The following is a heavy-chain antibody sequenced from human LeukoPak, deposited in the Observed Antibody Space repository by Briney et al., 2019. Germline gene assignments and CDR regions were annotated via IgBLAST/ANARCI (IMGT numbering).Heavy chain of an antibody. CDR2: IYTSGGT. V-gene: IGHV4-4*07. CDR1: GGSISNYC. Sequence: PSETLSLTCTVSGGSISNYCWTWIRQPAGKGLEWIGRIYTSGGTNYNPALKSRVTMSVDTSKNQFSLKLSSVTAADTAVYYCARVDTDESYWGQGTLVTVSS. J-gene: IGHJ4*02. CDR3: ARVDTDESY. D-gene: IGHD3-9*01.